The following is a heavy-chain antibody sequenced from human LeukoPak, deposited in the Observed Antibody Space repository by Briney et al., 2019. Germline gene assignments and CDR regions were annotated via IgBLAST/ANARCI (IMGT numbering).Heavy chain of an antibody. CDR3: ARRRITMVRGVIINRDNWFDP. J-gene: IGHJ5*02. CDR2: IYSSGNT. Sequence: SETLSLTCAVSGASISSSNYYWGWVRQSPGKGLEWIGNIYSSGNTYYNASLKSRVTMYIDTSKNQFSLKLSSVTAADTAVYYCARRRITMVRGVIINRDNWFDPWGQGTLVTVSS. CDR1: GASISSSNYY. V-gene: IGHV4-39*01. D-gene: IGHD3-10*01.